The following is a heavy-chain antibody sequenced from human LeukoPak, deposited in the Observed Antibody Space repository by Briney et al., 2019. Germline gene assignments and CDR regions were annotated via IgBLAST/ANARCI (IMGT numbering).Heavy chain of an antibody. CDR3: ARDGIAARTDAFDI. D-gene: IGHD6-6*01. Sequence: PGGSLRLSCAASGFTVSSNYISWVRQAPGKGLEWVSVIYSGGSTYYADSVKGRFTISRHNSKNTLYLQMNSLRSEDTAVYYCARDGIAARTDAFDIWGQGTMVTVSS. J-gene: IGHJ3*02. CDR2: IYSGGST. CDR1: GFTVSSNY. V-gene: IGHV3-53*04.